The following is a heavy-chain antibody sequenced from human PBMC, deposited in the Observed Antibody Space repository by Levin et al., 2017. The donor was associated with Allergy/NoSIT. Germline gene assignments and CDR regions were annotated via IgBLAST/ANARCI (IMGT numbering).Heavy chain of an antibody. D-gene: IGHD2-8*01. V-gene: IGHV3-21*01. Sequence: GGSLRLSCAASGFTFSSYSMNWVRQAPGKGLEWVSSISSSSSYIYYADSVKGRFTISRDNAKNSLYLQMNSLRAEDTAVYYCARYCTNGVCRTALGDDDYWGQGTLVTVSS. J-gene: IGHJ4*02. CDR2: ISSSSSYI. CDR1: GFTFSSYS. CDR3: ARYCTNGVCRTALGDDDY.